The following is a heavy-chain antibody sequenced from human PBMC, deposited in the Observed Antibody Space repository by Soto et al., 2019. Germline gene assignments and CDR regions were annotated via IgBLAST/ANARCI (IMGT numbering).Heavy chain of an antibody. CDR3: ARAGSYCSGGSCSFAY. J-gene: IGHJ4*02. CDR2: INPNTGNT. CDR1: GYTFSGHF. D-gene: IGHD2-15*01. Sequence: QVQLVQSGADLKKPGASVKVSCKTSGYTFSGHFLQWVRQAPGAGPEWMGWINPNTGNTKYGQKFEGRVTMTRDKSSSTAYMELTRLTVDDTAVYFCARAGSYCSGGSCSFAYWGQGSLVTVSS. V-gene: IGHV1-2*02.